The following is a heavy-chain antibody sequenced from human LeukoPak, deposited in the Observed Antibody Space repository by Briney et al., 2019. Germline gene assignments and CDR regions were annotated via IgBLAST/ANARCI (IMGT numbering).Heavy chain of an antibody. J-gene: IGHJ4*02. V-gene: IGHV3-7*01. CDR3: AGKGGSYFGPYYFDY. Sequence: GGSLRLSCAASRFTFSSYWMSWVRQAPGKGLEWVANIKQDGSEKYYVDSVKGRFTISRDNAKNSLYLQMNSLRAEDTAVYYCAGKGGSYFGPYYFDYWGQGTLVTVSS. CDR2: IKQDGSEK. D-gene: IGHD1-26*01. CDR1: RFTFSSYW.